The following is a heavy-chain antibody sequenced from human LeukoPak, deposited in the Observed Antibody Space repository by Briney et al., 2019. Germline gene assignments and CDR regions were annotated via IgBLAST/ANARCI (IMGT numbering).Heavy chain of an antibody. V-gene: IGHV3-53*01. J-gene: IGHJ4*02. Sequence: GGSLRLSCAASGFTVSSNYMSWVRQAPGKGLEWVSVIYSGGSTYYADSVKGRFTISRDNSKNTVNLQMNSLRPEDTAVYYCARDTPSSGFDYWGQGTLVTVSS. CDR1: GFTVSSNY. CDR3: ARDTPSSGFDY. CDR2: IYSGGST. D-gene: IGHD3-10*01.